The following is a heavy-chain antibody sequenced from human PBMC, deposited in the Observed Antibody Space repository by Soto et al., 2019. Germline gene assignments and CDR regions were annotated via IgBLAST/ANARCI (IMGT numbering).Heavy chain of an antibody. Sequence: SQTLSLTCAISGDSVSSDISIWTWIRQSPSRGLEWLGRTYYRSKWYNDYAVSVKSRIAITPDTPKNQLSLQLNSVTPEDTAVYFCARDSSAWHWYFDLWGRGTLVTVSS. CDR2: TYYRSKWYN. D-gene: IGHD6-19*01. CDR3: ARDSSAWHWYFDL. CDR1: GDSVSSDISI. V-gene: IGHV6-1*01. J-gene: IGHJ2*01.